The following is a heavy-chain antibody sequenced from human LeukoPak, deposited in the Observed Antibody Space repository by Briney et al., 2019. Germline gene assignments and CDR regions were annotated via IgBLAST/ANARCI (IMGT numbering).Heavy chain of an antibody. D-gene: IGHD6-13*01. J-gene: IGHJ6*02. Sequence: ASVKVSCKASGYTFTSYDINWVRQATGQGLEWMGWMNPNSGNTGYAQKFQGRVTMTRNTSISTAYMELSSLRSEDTAVYYCARGSVSSSSWYSYYYYYYGMDVWGQGTMVTVSS. CDR3: ARGSVSSSSWYSYYYYYYGMDV. V-gene: IGHV1-8*01. CDR1: GYTFTSYD. CDR2: MNPNSGNT.